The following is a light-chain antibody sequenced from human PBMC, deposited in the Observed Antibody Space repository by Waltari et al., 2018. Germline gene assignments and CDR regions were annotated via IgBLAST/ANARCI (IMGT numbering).Light chain of an antibody. CDR2: DVS. CDR3: SSYAGSYLYV. Sequence: QSALTQPPSASGSPGQSVTISCTGTSSDIGAYNYVSWFQQHPGKAPRLIIYDVSTRPSGVPDRFPGAKSGNTAALTVSGLQADDEADYYCSSYAGSYLYVFGTGTKVTVL. J-gene: IGLJ1*01. V-gene: IGLV2-8*01. CDR1: SSDIGAYNY.